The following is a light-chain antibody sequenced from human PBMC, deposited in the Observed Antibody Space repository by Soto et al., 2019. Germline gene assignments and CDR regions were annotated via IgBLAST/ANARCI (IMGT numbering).Light chain of an antibody. CDR3: QQRRN. J-gene: IGKJ5*01. CDR2: DAS. Sequence: EIVLTQSPATLSLSXGERATLSCRASQSVSSYLAWYQQKPGQAPRLLIYDASNRATGIPARFSGSGSGTDFTLTISSLEPEDFAVCYCQQRRNFGQGTRPEIK. CDR1: QSVSSY. V-gene: IGKV3-11*01.